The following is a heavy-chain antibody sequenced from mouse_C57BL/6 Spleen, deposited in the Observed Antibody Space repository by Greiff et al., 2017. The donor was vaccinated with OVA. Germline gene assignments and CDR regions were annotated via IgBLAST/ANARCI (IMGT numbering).Heavy chain of an antibody. D-gene: IGHD1-1*01. Sequence: VQLQQSGAELVRPGASVKLSCTASGFNIKDYYMHWVKQRPEQGLEWIGRIDPEDGDTDYAPKFQGKATMTADTSSNTAYLQLSSLTSADTAVYYCTTPITTVVAPDYWGQGTTLTVSS. CDR1: GFNIKDYY. CDR3: TTPITTVVAPDY. CDR2: IDPEDGDT. J-gene: IGHJ2*01. V-gene: IGHV14-1*01.